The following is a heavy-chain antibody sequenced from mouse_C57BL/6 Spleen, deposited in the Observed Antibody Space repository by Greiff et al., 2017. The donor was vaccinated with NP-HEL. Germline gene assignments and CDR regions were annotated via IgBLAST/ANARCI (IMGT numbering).Heavy chain of an antibody. CDR2: IYPSDSET. CDR1: GYTFTSYW. D-gene: IGHD4-1*01. J-gene: IGHJ3*01. V-gene: IGHV1-61*01. CDR3: ARSLTGMRAWFAY. Sequence: QVQLQQPWAELVRPGSSVQLSCKASGYTFTSYWLDWVKQRPGQGLEWIGNIYPSDSETHYNQKFKDKATLTVDKSSSTAYMQLSSLTSDDSAVYYCARSLTGMRAWFAYWGQGTLVTVSA.